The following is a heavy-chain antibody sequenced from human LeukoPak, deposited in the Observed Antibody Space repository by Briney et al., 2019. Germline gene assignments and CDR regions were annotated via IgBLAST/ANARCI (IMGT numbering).Heavy chain of an antibody. CDR3: ARVPDCSGGSCYSDI. CDR2: ISAYNGNA. Sequence: ASVKVSCKASGYTFTSYGISWVRQAPGQGLEWMGWISAYNGNANYAQKLQGRVTMTTDTSTSTAYMELRSLRSDDTAAYYCARVPDCSGGSCYSDIWGQGTMVTVSS. J-gene: IGHJ3*02. CDR1: GYTFTSYG. D-gene: IGHD2-15*01. V-gene: IGHV1-18*01.